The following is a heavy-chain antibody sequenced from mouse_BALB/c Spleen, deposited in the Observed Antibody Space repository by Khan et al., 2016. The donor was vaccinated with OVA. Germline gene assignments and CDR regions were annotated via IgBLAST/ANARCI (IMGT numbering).Heavy chain of an antibody. CDR3: ARAYYRYDGYYAMDY. D-gene: IGHD2-14*01. J-gene: IGHJ4*01. CDR2: IWGGGGT. V-gene: IGHV2-6-4*01. Sequence: QVQLKESGPGLVAPSQSLSSTCTVSGFSLSRYNIHWVRQPPGKGLEWLGVIWGGGGTDYNSTLKSRLSISKDNSKSQVFSKMNSLQTDDTAMYYSARAYYRYDGYYAMDYWGQGTSVTVSS. CDR1: GFSLSRYN.